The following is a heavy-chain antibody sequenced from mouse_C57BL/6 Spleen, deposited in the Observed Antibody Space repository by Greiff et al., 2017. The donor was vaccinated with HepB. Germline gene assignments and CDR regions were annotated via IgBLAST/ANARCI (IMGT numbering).Heavy chain of an antibody. V-gene: IGHV1-42*01. CDR3: AIIYYDYDGFAY. CDR1: GYSFTGYY. CDR2: INPSTGGT. D-gene: IGHD2-4*01. J-gene: IGHJ3*01. Sequence: EVQLQQSGPELVKPGASVKISCKASGYSFTGYYMNWVKQSPEKSLEWIGEINPSTGGTTYNQKFKAKATLTVDKSSSTAYMQLKSLTSEDSAVYYCAIIYYDYDGFAYWGQGTLVTVS.